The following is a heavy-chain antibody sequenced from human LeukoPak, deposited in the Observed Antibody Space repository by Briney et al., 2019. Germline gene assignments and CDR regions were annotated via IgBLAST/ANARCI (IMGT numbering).Heavy chain of an antibody. D-gene: IGHD6-19*01. V-gene: IGHV4-59*12. CDR2: IHYSGTT. CDR1: GGSINRYY. CDR3: AKVLSDSSGWYGGDPDY. Sequence: SETVSLTCTVSGGSINRYYWGWIRQPPGKGLEWIGYIHYSGTTEYNPSLKSRVTISVDTSNNKFSLKLSSVTAADTAVYYCAKVLSDSSGWYGGDPDYWGQGTLVTVTS. J-gene: IGHJ4*02.